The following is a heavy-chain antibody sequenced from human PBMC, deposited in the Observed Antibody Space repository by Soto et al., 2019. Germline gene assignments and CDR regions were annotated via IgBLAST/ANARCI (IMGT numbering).Heavy chain of an antibody. CDR3: ARHERYQLPNNYYNYMDV. D-gene: IGHD2-2*01. Sequence: PSETLSLTCTVSGVSISPYYWSWIRQSPGKGLEWIGYVHYSGTTNYIPSLKSRLTISVDTSMNRFSLKLSSVTAADTAVYYCARHERYQLPNNYYNYMDVSGTGTTVTVS. CDR1: GVSISPYY. V-gene: IGHV4-59*08. J-gene: IGHJ6*03. CDR2: VHYSGTT.